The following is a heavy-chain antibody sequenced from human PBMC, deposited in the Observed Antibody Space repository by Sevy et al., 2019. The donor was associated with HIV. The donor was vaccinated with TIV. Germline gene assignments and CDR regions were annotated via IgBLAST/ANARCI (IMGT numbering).Heavy chain of an antibody. Sequence: SETLSLTCTVSGGSITSLYWNWIRQPPGKGLEWIANIYYNGHINYNPSLKTQVPLSLDTSKNQCSLRLSSVTAADTAMYYCAGENAWGRGYSWGQGTLVTVSS. CDR3: AGENAWGRGYS. D-gene: IGHD1-26*01. V-gene: IGHV4-59*08. CDR1: GGSITSLY. CDR2: IYYNGHI. J-gene: IGHJ4*02.